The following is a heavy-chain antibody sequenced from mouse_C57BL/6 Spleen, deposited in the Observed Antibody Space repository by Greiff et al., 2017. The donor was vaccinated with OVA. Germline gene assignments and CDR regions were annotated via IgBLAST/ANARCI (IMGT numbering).Heavy chain of an antibody. CDR1: GYTFTSYW. D-gene: IGHD1-1*01. Sequence: QVQLQQPGAELVKPGASVKMSCKASGYTFTSYWITWVKQRPGQGLEWIGDIYPGSGSTNYTEKFKSKATLTVDTSSSTAYMQLSSLTSEDSAIDYCARCPYYYGSSYAMDYWGQGTSVTVSS. J-gene: IGHJ4*01. CDR3: ARCPYYYGSSYAMDY. CDR2: IYPGSGST. V-gene: IGHV1-55*01.